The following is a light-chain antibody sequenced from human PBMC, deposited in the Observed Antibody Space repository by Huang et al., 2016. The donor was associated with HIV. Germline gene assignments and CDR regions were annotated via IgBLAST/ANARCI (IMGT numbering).Light chain of an antibody. CDR3: QQYNSWPPLFT. CDR2: GTS. V-gene: IGKV3-15*01. J-gene: IGKJ3*01. Sequence: EIVMTQSPATLSVSPGERATLSCRASQSVSSNLALYQQKPGQAPRLLIYGTSSRATGIPARCSGSGSLSGTEFTLTISSLQSEDFAVYYCQQYNSWPPLFTFGPGTKVDVK. CDR1: QSVSSN.